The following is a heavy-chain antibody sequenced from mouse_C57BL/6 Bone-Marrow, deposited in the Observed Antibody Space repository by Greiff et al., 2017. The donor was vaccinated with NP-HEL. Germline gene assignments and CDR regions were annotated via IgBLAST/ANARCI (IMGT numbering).Heavy chain of an antibody. CDR1: GFTFNTYA. J-gene: IGHJ1*03. CDR2: IRSKSSNYAT. V-gene: IGHV10-3*01. Sequence: GGGLVQPKGSLKLSCAASGFTFNTYAMHWVRQAPGKGLEWVARIRSKSSNYATYYADSVKDRFTISRDDSQSMLYLQMNNLKTEDTAMYYCVRDRGYGSSPLVFDVWGTGTTVTVSS. D-gene: IGHD1-1*01. CDR3: VRDRGYGSSPLVFDV.